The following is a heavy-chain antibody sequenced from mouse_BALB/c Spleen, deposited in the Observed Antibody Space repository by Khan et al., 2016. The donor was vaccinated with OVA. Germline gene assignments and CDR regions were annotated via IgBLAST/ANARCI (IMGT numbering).Heavy chain of an antibody. V-gene: IGHV1-7*01. Sequence: QVQLQQSGAELAKPGASVKMSCTASGYSFTTYWIHWVKQRPGQGLEWIGYINPSTGYTEYNQKFKDKATLTTDKSSTAAYIQLSSLASEDSAVXYCTRRGLYGLFAFWGQGTLVTVSA. CDR3: TRRGLYGLFAF. D-gene: IGHD1-1*02. J-gene: IGHJ3*01. CDR2: INPSTGYT. CDR1: GYSFTTYW.